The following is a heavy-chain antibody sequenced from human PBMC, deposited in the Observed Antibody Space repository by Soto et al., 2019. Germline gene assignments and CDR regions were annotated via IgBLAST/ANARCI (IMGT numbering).Heavy chain of an antibody. CDR2: IIPIFGTA. CDR1: GGTFSSYA. D-gene: IGHD6-13*01. CDR3: ARDVIAAAGTAG. J-gene: IGHJ4*02. Sequence: QVQLVQSGAEVKKPGSSVKVSCKASGGTFSSYAISWVRQAPGQGIEWMGGIIPIFGTANYAKKFQGRGTITEDETTSTTYMELSSLRSEDKAVYYSARDVIAAAGTAGWGQGTIVTVSS. V-gene: IGHV1-69*12.